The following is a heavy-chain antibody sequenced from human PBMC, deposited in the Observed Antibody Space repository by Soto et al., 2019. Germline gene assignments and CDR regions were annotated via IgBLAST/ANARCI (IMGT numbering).Heavy chain of an antibody. J-gene: IGHJ3*02. V-gene: IGHV3-7*03. CDR1: GFTFSSYW. Sequence: EGSLRLSCAASGFTFSSYWMSWVRQAPGKGLEWVANIKQDGSEKYYVDSVKGRFTISRDNAKNSLYLQMNSLRAEDTAVYYCARVRLSETWDAFDIWGQGTMVTVSS. CDR3: ARVRLSETWDAFDI. CDR2: IKQDGSEK.